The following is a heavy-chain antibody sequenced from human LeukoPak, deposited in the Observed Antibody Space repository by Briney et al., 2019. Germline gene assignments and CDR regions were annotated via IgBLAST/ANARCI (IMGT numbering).Heavy chain of an antibody. D-gene: IGHD2-21*01. J-gene: IGHJ4*02. CDR1: GFTFSNYW. Sequence: GGTLRLSCAASGFTFSNYWMHWVRHAPGKGLVWVSRINSHGSSTSYADPSKGRFTISRDNAKNTLYLQMNSVRAEDTAVYYCARGKSIVGYYNDWGQGTLVTVSS. CDR2: INSHGSST. CDR3: ARGKSIVGYYND. V-gene: IGHV3-74*01.